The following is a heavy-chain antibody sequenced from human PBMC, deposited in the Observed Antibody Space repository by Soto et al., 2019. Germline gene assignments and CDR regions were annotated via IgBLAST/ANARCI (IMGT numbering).Heavy chain of an antibody. CDR2: TYSAGTT. V-gene: IGHV3-66*01. CDR3: ARWVTVYGGLDY. J-gene: IGHJ4*02. CDR1: GFMVSNNY. D-gene: IGHD3-10*01. Sequence: EVKLVESGGGLVQPGGSLRLSCAASGFMVSNNYMSWVRQAPGKGLEWVSVTYSAGTTNYADSVKGRFTISRDNSKNTLDLQMNGLRADDTAMYYCARWVTVYGGLDYWGQGTLVTVSS.